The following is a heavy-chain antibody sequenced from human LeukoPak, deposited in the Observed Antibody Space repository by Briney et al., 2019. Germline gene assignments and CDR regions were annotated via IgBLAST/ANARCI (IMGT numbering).Heavy chain of an antibody. CDR2: IYYSGTT. CDR1: GGSISTYY. D-gene: IGHD3-10*01. CDR3: ARRHYGSGYYPYYFDY. V-gene: IGHV4-39*01. J-gene: IGHJ4*02. Sequence: SETLSLTCTVSGGSISTYYWGWIRQPPGKELEWIGTIYYSGTTFYNPSLKSRVTISVDTSKNQFSLRLNSVTAADTAVYYCARRHYGSGYYPYYFDYWGQGTLVTVSS.